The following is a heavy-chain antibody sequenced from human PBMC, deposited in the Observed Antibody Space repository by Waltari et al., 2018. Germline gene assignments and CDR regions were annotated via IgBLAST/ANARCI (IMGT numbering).Heavy chain of an antibody. V-gene: IGHV4-61*08. J-gene: IGHJ4*02. CDR1: GYY. D-gene: IGHD3-22*01. Sequence: GYYWSWIRQPPGKGLEWIGYIYYSGNTNYNPSLKSRVTISVDTSKNQFSLKLSSVTAADTAVYYCARDGYYDSSRFDYWGQGTLVTVSS. CDR3: ARDGYYDSSRFDY. CDR2: IYYSGNT.